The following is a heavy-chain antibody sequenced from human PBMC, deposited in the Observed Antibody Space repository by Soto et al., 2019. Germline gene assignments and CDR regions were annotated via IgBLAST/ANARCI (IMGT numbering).Heavy chain of an antibody. Sequence: ASVKVSCKASGGTFSSYYMHWVRQAPGQGLEWMGIINPSGGSTSYAQKFQGRVTMTRDTSTSTVYRELSSLRSEDTAVYYCARSVADFWSGPLTYYYYGMDVWGQGTTVTVSS. J-gene: IGHJ6*02. V-gene: IGHV1-46*01. CDR2: INPSGGST. D-gene: IGHD3-3*01. CDR1: GGTFSSYY. CDR3: ARSVADFWSGPLTYYYYGMDV.